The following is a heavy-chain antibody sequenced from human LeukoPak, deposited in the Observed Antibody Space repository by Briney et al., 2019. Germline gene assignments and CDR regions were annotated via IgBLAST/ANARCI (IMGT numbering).Heavy chain of an antibody. J-gene: IGHJ4*02. CDR2: ISAYNGNT. D-gene: IGHD3-22*01. V-gene: IGHV1-18*01. CDR1: GYPFTSFA. CDR3: ATDHTYYYDSSGSNDY. Sequence: ASVKVSCKASGYPFTSFAITWVRQAPGQGLEWLGWISAYNGNTNYAQKLQGRVTMTTDTSTSTAYMELRSLRSDDTAVYYCATDHTYYYDSSGSNDYWGQGTLVTVSS.